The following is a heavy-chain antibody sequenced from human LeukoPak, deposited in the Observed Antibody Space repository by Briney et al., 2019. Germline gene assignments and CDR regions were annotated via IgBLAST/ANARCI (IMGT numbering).Heavy chain of an antibody. Sequence: GESLKISCKGSGYNFTTYWTGWVRQMPGKGLEWMGIIYPGDSDTRYSPSFQGQVTISADKSITTAYLQWSSLKASDTAMYYCARGSMRQFDYWGQGALVTVSS. V-gene: IGHV5-51*01. CDR2: IYPGDSDT. J-gene: IGHJ4*02. CDR3: ARGSMRQFDY. CDR1: GYNFTTYW.